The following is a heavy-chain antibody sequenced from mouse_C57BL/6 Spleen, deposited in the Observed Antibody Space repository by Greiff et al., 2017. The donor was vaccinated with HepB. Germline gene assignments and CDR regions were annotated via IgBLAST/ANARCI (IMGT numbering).Heavy chain of an antibody. J-gene: IGHJ3*01. D-gene: IGHD3-2*02. CDR1: GYSITSGYY. CDR3: ARGAQATSRFAY. V-gene: IGHV3-6*01. Sequence: ESGPGLVKPSQSLSLTCSVTGYSITSGYYWNWIRQFPGNKLEWMGYISYDGSNNYNPSLKNRISITRDTSKNQFFLKLNSVTTEDTATYYCARGAQATSRFAYWGQGTLVTVSA. CDR2: ISYDGSN.